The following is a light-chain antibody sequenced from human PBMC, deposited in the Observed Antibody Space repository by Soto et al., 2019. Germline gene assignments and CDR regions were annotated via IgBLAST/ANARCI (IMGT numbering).Light chain of an antibody. V-gene: IGLV1-51*01. CDR3: GTWDTSLSAVV. Sequence: QAVVTQPPSVSAAPGQKVTISCSGASSNIGKNYVSWYQQLPGAAPKLVIFDTNKRPSGIPDRFSGSKSGTSAALDITALQTGDEADYYCGTWDTSLSAVVFGGGTKLTVL. J-gene: IGLJ2*01. CDR2: DTN. CDR1: SSNIGKNY.